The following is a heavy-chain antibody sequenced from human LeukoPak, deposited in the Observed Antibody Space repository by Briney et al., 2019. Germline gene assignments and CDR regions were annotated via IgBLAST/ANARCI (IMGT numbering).Heavy chain of an antibody. V-gene: IGHV3-30*02. CDR3: AKDFPTYYYDSSGYYPEKSMSDY. CDR2: IRYDGSNK. D-gene: IGHD3-22*01. CDR1: GFTFSSYG. Sequence: PGGSLRLSCAASGFTFSSYGMHWVRQAPGKGLEWVAFIRYDGSNKYYADSVKGRFTISRDNSKNTLYLQMNSLRAEDTAVYYCAKDFPTYYYDSSGYYPEKSMSDYWGQGPLVTVSS. J-gene: IGHJ4*02.